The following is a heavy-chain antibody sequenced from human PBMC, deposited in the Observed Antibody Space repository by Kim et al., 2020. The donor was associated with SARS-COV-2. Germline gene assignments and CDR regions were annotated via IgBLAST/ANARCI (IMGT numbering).Heavy chain of an antibody. J-gene: IGHJ4*02. D-gene: IGHD1-1*01. Sequence: GGSLRLSCAASGFTFSDFAMSWVRQAPGKGLEWVSAISGPGGSTDYADSVKGRFTISKDNPENTLHLQMNSLGADDTAVYYCVRQEGGVTSGPFDSWGQGTLVTVSS. CDR2: ISGPGGST. CDR3: VRQEGGVTSGPFDS. CDR1: GFTFSDFA. V-gene: IGHV3-23*01.